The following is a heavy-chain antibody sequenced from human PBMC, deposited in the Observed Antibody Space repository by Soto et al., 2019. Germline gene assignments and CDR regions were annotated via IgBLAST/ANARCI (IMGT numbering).Heavy chain of an antibody. J-gene: IGHJ4*02. D-gene: IGHD5-18*01. Sequence: GASVKVSCKASGGTFCSYAISWVRQAPGQGLEWMGGIIPIFGTANYAQKFQGRVTITADESTSTAYMELSSLRSEDTAVYYCAGCGYSYGYCGYWGQGTLVTVSS. CDR1: GGTFCSYA. CDR3: AGCGYSYGYCGY. V-gene: IGHV1-69*13. CDR2: IIPIFGTA.